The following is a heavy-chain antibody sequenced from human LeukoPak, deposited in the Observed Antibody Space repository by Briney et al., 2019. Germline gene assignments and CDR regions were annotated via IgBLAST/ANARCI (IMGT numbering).Heavy chain of an antibody. CDR2: ISGSGGST. CDR1: VFTFSSYA. CDR3: ARDRQVSATVTTGYYNYYGMDV. Sequence: GGSLRLSSAASVFTFSSYAMSWGRQAPGKGLEWVSAISGSGGSTYYADSVKGRFTISRDNAKNSLYLQMNSLRAEDTAVYYCARDRQVSATVTTGYYNYYGMDVWGQGTTVTISS. V-gene: IGHV3-23*01. D-gene: IGHD4-17*01. J-gene: IGHJ6*02.